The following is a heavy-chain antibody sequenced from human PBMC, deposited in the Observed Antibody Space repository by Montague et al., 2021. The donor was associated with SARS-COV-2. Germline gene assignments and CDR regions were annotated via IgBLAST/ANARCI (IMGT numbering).Heavy chain of an antibody. Sequence: SETLSLTCAVYGGSFSDYYWTWIRQSPGKGLEWIGEINHSGSSNYNPSLENRVTISVDRSKNQISLKLTSVTASDTATYYCARGKVTIFGVLIMLPAAGAIDVWGQGTTVTVSS. CDR1: GGSFSDYY. V-gene: IGHV4-34*01. CDR3: ARGKVTIFGVLIMLPAAGAIDV. J-gene: IGHJ3*01. CDR2: INHSGSS. D-gene: IGHD3-3*01.